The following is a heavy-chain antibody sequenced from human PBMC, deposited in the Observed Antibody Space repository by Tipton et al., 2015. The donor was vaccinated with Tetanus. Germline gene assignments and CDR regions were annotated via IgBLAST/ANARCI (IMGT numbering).Heavy chain of an antibody. D-gene: IGHD1-26*01. CDR1: GDTFSTFG. CDR2: LIPLIRTA. CDR3: ARANSGHYYLDS. V-gene: IGHV1-69*06. Sequence: QLVQSGAEVKKPGSSVKVSCKASGDTFSTFGISWVRQAPGQGLEWMGGLIPLIRTADYAQKFQGRLTMTRNTSIRTAYMELSSLTSEDTAVYYCARANSGHYYLDSWGQGTLVTVSS. J-gene: IGHJ4*02.